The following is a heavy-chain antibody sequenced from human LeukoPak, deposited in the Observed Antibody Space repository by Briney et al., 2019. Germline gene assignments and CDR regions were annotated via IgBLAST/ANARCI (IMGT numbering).Heavy chain of an antibody. Sequence: GGSLRLSCAASGFTFSSYAMSWVRQAPGKGLEWVSAISASGGSTYYADSVKGRFTISRDNSKNTLYLQMNSLRAEDTAVYYCAKDGRAFYGSGSLDYWGQGTLVTVSS. CDR2: ISASGGST. CDR1: GFTFSSYA. CDR3: AKDGRAFYGSGSLDY. V-gene: IGHV3-23*01. J-gene: IGHJ4*02. D-gene: IGHD3-10*01.